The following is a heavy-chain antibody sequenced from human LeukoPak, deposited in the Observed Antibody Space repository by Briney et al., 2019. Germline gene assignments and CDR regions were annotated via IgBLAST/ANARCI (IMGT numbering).Heavy chain of an antibody. J-gene: IGHJ6*04. Sequence: GGSLRLSCAASGFTFSTYGMSWVRQAPGKGLEWVSYTGSSSTTIYYADSVKGRFTISRDNAKNSLYLQMNSLKAEDTAVYYCAELGITMIGGVWGKGTTVTISS. CDR3: AELGITMIGGV. CDR1: GFTFSTYG. CDR2: TGSSSTTI. V-gene: IGHV3-48*01. D-gene: IGHD3-10*02.